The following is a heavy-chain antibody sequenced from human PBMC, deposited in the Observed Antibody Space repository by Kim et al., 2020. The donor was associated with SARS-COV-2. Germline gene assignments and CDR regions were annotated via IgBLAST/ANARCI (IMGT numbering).Heavy chain of an antibody. CDR2: TSGSGSGT. Sequence: GGSLRLSCAASGFTVSYSVMSWVRQAPGKGLEWVSSTSGSGSGTHYADSVQGRFTISRDNPKNTLYLQMNSLRVEDTAVYYCAKGSGGNIYESWGQGTLVTVSS. D-gene: IGHD2-15*01. CDR1: GFTVSYSV. J-gene: IGHJ5*02. CDR3: AKGSGGNIYES. V-gene: IGHV3-23*01.